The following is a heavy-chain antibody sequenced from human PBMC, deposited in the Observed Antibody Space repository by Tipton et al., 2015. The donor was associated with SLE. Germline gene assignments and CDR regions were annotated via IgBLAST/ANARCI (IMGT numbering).Heavy chain of an antibody. CDR3: ARVDFWSGYHFDY. CDR1: GGSFSGYY. Sequence: TLSLTCAVYGGSFSGYYWSWIRQPPGKGLEWIGEFNHSGSTNYNPSLKSRVTISVDTSKNQFSLKLSSVPAADTAVYYCARVDFWSGYHFDYWGQGTLVTVSS. J-gene: IGHJ4*02. V-gene: IGHV4-34*01. CDR2: FNHSGST. D-gene: IGHD3-3*01.